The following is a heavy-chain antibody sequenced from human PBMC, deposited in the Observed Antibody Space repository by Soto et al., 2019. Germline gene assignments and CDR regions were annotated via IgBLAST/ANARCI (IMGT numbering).Heavy chain of an antibody. Sequence: GVSLRLSCAASGSTFSSYEMNWVRQAPGKGLEWVSYISSSGSTIYYADSVKGRFTISRDNAKNSLYLQMNSLRAEDTAVYYCARSGGKLLRQPSQYYYYGMDVWGQGTTVTVSS. CDR1: GSTFSSYE. V-gene: IGHV3-48*03. CDR3: ARSGGKLLRQPSQYYYYGMDV. J-gene: IGHJ6*02. CDR2: ISSSGSTI. D-gene: IGHD3-22*01.